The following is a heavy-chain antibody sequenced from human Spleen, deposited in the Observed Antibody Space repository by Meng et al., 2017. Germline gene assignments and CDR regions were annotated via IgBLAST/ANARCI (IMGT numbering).Heavy chain of an antibody. CDR3: ARGSYGDHRSHWFDP. CDR2: IFYSGST. CDR1: GDSIRSGGYY. J-gene: IGHJ5*02. V-gene: IGHV4-31*01. Sequence: QVQLPEAGPELVKPYQTLSLTCSVYGDSIRSGGYYWSWIRQHPEKGLEWIGYIFYSGSTDSNPSLKSLVTISQDTSKNQFSLKMSSVTAADTAVYYCARGSYGDHRSHWFDPWGQGTLVTVSS. D-gene: IGHD4-17*01.